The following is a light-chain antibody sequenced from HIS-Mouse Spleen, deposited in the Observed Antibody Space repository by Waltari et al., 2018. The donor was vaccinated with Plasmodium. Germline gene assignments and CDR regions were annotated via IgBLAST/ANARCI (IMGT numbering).Light chain of an antibody. CDR2: GAS. V-gene: IGKV3-15*01. CDR1: QSVSSN. J-gene: IGKJ3*01. Sequence: EIVITQSPATLSVSPGARATPSCRASQSVSSNLAWYQQKHGQAPRLLIYGASTRATGIPARFSGSGSGTEFTLTISSLQSEDFAVYYCQQYNNWSFTFGPGTKVDIK. CDR3: QQYNNWSFT.